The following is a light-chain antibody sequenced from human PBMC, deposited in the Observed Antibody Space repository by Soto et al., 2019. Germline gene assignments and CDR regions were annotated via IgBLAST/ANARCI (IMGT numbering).Light chain of an antibody. Sequence: DIEMTQSPSFLSASIGDRVTITCRARQSIISYLNWYQQKPGKAPKLMISGATTLQTGVPPRFSGRGSGTELTLAISSLRPEDVAHYYCQQSFSTLLSFGGGTKIEIK. V-gene: IGKV1-39*01. J-gene: IGKJ4*01. CDR1: QSIISY. CDR3: QQSFSTLLS. CDR2: GAT.